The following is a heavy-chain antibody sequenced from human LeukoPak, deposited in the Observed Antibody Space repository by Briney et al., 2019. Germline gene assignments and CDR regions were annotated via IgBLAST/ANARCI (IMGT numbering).Heavy chain of an antibody. CDR1: GGSISSGSPY. CDR3: TRGDNT. J-gene: IGHJ5*02. V-gene: IGHV4-61*02. CDR2: IYTSGNT. Sequence: SETLSLTCTVSGGSISSGSPYWSWIRQPAGKGLEWIGRIYTSGNTNYKPSLQSRVTISVDTAKNQFSLKLSSVTAADTAVYYCTRGDNTWGQGTLVTVSS. D-gene: IGHD2/OR15-2a*01.